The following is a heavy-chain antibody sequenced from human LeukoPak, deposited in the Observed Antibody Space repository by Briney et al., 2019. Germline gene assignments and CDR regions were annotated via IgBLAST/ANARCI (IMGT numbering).Heavy chain of an antibody. CDR3: ARAYFAPEIRFYFDY. CDR1: GYTFTSYA. Sequence: VASVKVSCKASGYTFTSYAMHWVRQAPGQRLEWMGWINAGNGNTKYSQKFQGRVTITRDTSASTAYMELSSLRSEDTAVYYCARAYFAPEIRFYFDYWGQGTPVTVSS. J-gene: IGHJ4*02. D-gene: IGHD3-9*01. CDR2: INAGNGNT. V-gene: IGHV1-3*01.